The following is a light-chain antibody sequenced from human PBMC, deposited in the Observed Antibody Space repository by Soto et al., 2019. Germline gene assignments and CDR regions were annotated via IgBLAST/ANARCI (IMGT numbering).Light chain of an antibody. CDR2: AAS. CDR1: QSISSY. V-gene: IGKV1-39*01. J-gene: IGKJ1*01. CDR3: QQSYSTPQT. Sequence: SQMTQSPCALASAVWDKGSITWRARQSISSYLNWYQQKPGKAPKLLIYAASSLQSGVPSRFSGSGSGTDFTLTISSLQPVDFATYYCQQSYSTPQTFGQGTKVDIK.